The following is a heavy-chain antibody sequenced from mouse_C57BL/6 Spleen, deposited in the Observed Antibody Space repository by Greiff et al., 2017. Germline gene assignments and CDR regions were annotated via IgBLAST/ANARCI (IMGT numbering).Heavy chain of an antibody. J-gene: IGHJ1*03. D-gene: IGHD1-1*01. CDR3: ARSPYYGSSHWYFDV. V-gene: IGHV1-59*01. CDR1: GYTFTSYW. Sequence: VKLQQPGAELVRPGTSVKLSCKASGYTFTSYWMHWVKQRPGQGLEWIGVIDPSDSYTNYNQKFKGKATLTVDTSSSTAYMQLSSLTSEDSAVYYCARSPYYGSSHWYFDVWGTGTTVTVSS. CDR2: IDPSDSYT.